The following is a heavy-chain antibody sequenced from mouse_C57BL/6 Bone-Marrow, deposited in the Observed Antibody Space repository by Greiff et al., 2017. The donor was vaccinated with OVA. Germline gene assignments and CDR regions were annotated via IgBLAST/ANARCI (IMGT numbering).Heavy chain of an antibody. Sequence: EVKLQESGPELVKPGASVKISCKASGYSFTGYYMHWVKQSHGNILDWIGYIYPYNGVSSYNQKFKGKATLTVDKSSSTAYMELRSLTSEDSAVYYCAREGDGSSHWYSDVWGTGTTVTVSS. CDR3: AREGDGSSHWYSDV. CDR1: GYSFTGYY. D-gene: IGHD1-1*01. CDR2: IYPYNGVS. J-gene: IGHJ1*03. V-gene: IGHV1-31*01.